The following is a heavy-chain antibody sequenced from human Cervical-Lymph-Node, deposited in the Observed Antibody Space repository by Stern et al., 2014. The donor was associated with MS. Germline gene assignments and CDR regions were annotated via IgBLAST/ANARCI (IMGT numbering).Heavy chain of an antibody. CDR1: GFTFSSYS. Sequence: EVHLVVSGGGLVKPGGSLRLSCTASGFTFSSYSMNWVRQAPGKGLEWVSSISSSGGYIYYADSLKGRFTISRDNAKNSLNLQMNNLRAEDTAVYYCARARPGGVNAIDADYWGQGSLVTVSS. CDR2: ISSSGGYI. V-gene: IGHV3-21*01. CDR3: ARARPGGVNAIDADY. D-gene: IGHD2-21*01. J-gene: IGHJ4*02.